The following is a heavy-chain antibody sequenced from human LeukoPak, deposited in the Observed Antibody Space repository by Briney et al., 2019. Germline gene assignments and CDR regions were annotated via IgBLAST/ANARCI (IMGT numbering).Heavy chain of an antibody. CDR1: GFTVTSNY. Sequence: GGSLRLSCAASGFTVTSNYMSWVRQAPGKGLEWVSVLYSGGRTDYADSVKGRFTISRDNSKNTLYLQMNSLRAEDTAVYYCARENGRGVIIPYFDYWGQGTLVTVSS. J-gene: IGHJ4*02. CDR2: LYSGGRT. D-gene: IGHD3-10*01. CDR3: ARENGRGVIIPYFDY. V-gene: IGHV3-66*01.